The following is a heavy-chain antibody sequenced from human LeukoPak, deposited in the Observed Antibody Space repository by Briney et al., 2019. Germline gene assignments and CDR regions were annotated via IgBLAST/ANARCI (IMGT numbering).Heavy chain of an antibody. Sequence: GGSLRLSCAASRFTFSSNWMHWVRQAPGKGLVWVSRINSDRSSTNYADSVKGRFTISRDNAKNTLYLQMNSLRAEDTAVYYFARDREVPGAIGYYYYYYMDAWGKGTTVTVSS. CDR3: ARDREVPGAIGYYYYYYMDA. D-gene: IGHD2-2*01. V-gene: IGHV3-74*01. J-gene: IGHJ6*03. CDR2: INSDRSST. CDR1: RFTFSSNW.